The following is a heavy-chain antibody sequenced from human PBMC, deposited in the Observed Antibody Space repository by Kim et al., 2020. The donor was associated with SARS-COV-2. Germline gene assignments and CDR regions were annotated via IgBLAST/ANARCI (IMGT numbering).Heavy chain of an antibody. CDR2: IYYSGST. J-gene: IGHJ6*01. V-gene: IGHV4-39*01. CDR3: ARHPRYADYVRYSYYYG. Sequence: SETLSLTCTVSGGSISSSSYYWGWIRQPPGKGLEWIGSIYYSGSTYYNPSLKSRVTISVDTSKNQFSLKLSSVTAADTAVYYCARHPRYADYVRYSYYYG. D-gene: IGHD4-17*01. CDR1: GGSISSSSYY.